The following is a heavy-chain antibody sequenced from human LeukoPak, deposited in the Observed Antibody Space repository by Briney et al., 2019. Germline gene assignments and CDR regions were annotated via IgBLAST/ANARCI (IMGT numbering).Heavy chain of an antibody. CDR2: IRLKANSYAT. CDR1: GFTFSGCV. Sequence: GGSLRLSCAASGFTFSGCVIQWVRQAAARGLAGVGRIRLKANSYATAPAPSVKGSFTISRDDSKNTAYLHLNSLKAEDTVVYYCTGELFDYWGQGTLVTVSS. D-gene: IGHD1-26*01. V-gene: IGHV3-73*01. CDR3: TGELFDY. J-gene: IGHJ4*02.